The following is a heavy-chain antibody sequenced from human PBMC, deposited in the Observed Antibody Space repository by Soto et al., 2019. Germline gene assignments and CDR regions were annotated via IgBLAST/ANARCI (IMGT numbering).Heavy chain of an antibody. D-gene: IGHD2-21*02. CDR3: AHRLTATAFDI. V-gene: IGHV2-5*02. CDR2: IYWDDDK. Sequence: QITLKESGPTLVKPTQTLTLTCTFSGFSLSTSGVAVGWIRQPPGKALEWLALIYWDDDKRYSPSMKGRLTITRDTSKNLVVLIMTNMDPEDTATYYCAHRLTATAFDIWGQGTMVTVSS. J-gene: IGHJ3*02. CDR1: GFSLSTSGVA.